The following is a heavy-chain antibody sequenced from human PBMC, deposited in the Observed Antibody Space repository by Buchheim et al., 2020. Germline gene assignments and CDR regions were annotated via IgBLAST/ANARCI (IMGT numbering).Heavy chain of an antibody. CDR2: ISGSGGST. J-gene: IGHJ6*02. D-gene: IGHD3-9*01. V-gene: IGHV3-23*01. CDR1: GFTFSSYA. CDR3: AKVPRYVDWFGGAQYYYGMDV. Sequence: EVQLLESGGGLVQPGGSLRLSCAASGFTFSSYAMSWVRQAPGQGLEWVSAISGSGGSTYYADSVKGRFTISRDNSKNTPYLQMNSLRAEDTAVYYCAKVPRYVDWFGGAQYYYGMDVWGQGTT.